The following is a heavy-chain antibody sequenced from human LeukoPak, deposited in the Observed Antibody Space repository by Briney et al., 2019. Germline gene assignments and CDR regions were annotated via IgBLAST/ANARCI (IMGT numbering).Heavy chain of an antibody. D-gene: IGHD3-9*01. CDR2: ISAYNGNT. V-gene: IGHV1-18*01. CDR3: ASSYYDILTGYYLDAFDI. J-gene: IGHJ3*02. Sequence: ASVKVSCKASGYTFTSYGISWVRQAPGQGLEWMGWISAYNGNTNYAQKLQGRVTMTTDTSTSTAYMELSSLRSEDTAVYYCASSYYDILTGYYLDAFDIWGQGTMVTVSS. CDR1: GYTFTSYG.